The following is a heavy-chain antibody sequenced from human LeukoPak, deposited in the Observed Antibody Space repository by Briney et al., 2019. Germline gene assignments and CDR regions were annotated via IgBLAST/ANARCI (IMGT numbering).Heavy chain of an antibody. D-gene: IGHD6-13*01. V-gene: IGHV3-64*01. CDR3: AKDPPSSSWYGRGYYYYYMDV. J-gene: IGHJ6*03. CDR2: ISSNGDST. Sequence: GGSLRLSCAASGFTFNSYAMHWVRQQAPGKGLEYVSAISSNGDSTYYANSVQGRFTISRDNSKNTLYLEMGSLRAEDMAVYYCAKDPPSSSWYGRGYYYYYMDVWGKGTTVTVSS. CDR1: GFTFNSYA.